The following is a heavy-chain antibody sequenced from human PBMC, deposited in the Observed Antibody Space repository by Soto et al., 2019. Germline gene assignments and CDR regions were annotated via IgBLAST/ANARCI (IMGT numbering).Heavy chain of an antibody. CDR3: ARGGSYYDSSGSLDY. V-gene: IGHV3-48*03. CDR2: ISSSGSTI. CDR1: GFTFSSYE. D-gene: IGHD3-22*01. J-gene: IGHJ4*02. Sequence: ALRLSCAASGFTFSSYEMNWVRQAPGKGLEWVSYISSSGSTIYYADSVKGRFTISRDNAKNSLYLQMNSLRAEDTAVYYCARGGSYYDSSGSLDYWGQGTLVTVSS.